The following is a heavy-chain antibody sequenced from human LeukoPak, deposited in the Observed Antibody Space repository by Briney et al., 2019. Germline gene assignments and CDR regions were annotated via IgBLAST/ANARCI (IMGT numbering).Heavy chain of an antibody. V-gene: IGHV3-30-3*01. CDR2: ISYGGSNK. D-gene: IGHD3-3*02. Sequence: PGGSLRLSCAASGFTFSSYAMHWVRQAPGKGLEWVAVISYGGSNKYYADAVKGRFTISRDNSKNTLYLQMNSLRAEDTAVYYCAREGLSHYYFDYWGQGTLVTVSS. J-gene: IGHJ4*02. CDR1: GFTFSSYA. CDR3: AREGLSHYYFDY.